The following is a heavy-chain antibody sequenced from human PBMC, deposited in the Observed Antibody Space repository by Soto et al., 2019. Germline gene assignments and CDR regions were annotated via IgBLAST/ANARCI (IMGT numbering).Heavy chain of an antibody. D-gene: IGHD6-19*01. Sequence: QVQLVQSGAEVKKPGASVKVSCKASGYTFTDYYMHWVRQAPGQGLEWMGWISPNSGGTNYAQKFQGRGTMTRDTSSSTAYMELNRLRSDDTAVYYCARDQSPSIGWSGMDVWGQGTTVTVSS. J-gene: IGHJ6*02. V-gene: IGHV1-2*02. CDR2: ISPNSGGT. CDR3: ARDQSPSIGWSGMDV. CDR1: GYTFTDYY.